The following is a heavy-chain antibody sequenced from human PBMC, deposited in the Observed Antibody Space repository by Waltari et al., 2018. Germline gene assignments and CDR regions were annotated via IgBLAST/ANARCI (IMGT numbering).Heavy chain of an antibody. Sequence: QITLKESGPTLVQPTQTLTLTCTFSGFSLSTNGVGVGWFRQPPGKALEWLALIYWTNDRRYSPSLETRLTVTKDTSKNQVVLTMTNMDPVDTATYYCAHSLGTSWVTDRPLDYWGQGSLVTVSS. CDR1: GFSLSTNGVG. V-gene: IGHV2-5*01. J-gene: IGHJ4*02. CDR2: IYWTNDR. D-gene: IGHD2-21*02. CDR3: AHSLGTSWVTDRPLDY.